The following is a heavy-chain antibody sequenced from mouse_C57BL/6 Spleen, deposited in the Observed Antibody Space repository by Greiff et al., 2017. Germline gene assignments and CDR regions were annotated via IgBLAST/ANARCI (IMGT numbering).Heavy chain of an antibody. CDR2: IDPSDSYT. D-gene: IGHD2-3*01. J-gene: IGHJ1*03. CDR3: ASWLLPNWYFDV. Sequence: QVQLQQPGAELVRPGPSVKLSCKASGYTFTSYWMHWVKQRPGQGLEWIGVIDPSDSYTNYNQKFKGKATLTVDTSSSTAYMQLSSLTSEDSAVYYCASWLLPNWYFDVWGTGTTVTVSS. CDR1: GYTFTSYW. V-gene: IGHV1-59*01.